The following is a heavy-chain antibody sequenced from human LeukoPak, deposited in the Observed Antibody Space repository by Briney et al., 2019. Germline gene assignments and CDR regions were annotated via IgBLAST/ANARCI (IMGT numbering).Heavy chain of an antibody. CDR2: IIPIFGTA. J-gene: IGHJ3*02. V-gene: IGHV1-69*13. CDR3: ARESRTIPPGAFDI. D-gene: IGHD1-1*01. Sequence: EASEKVSXKVSGGTFSSYAISWVRQPPGQGLEWMGGIIPIFGTAKYAQKFQGRIRITADESTSTAYMELSSLRSEDTAVYYCARESRTIPPGAFDIWGQGTMVTVSS. CDR1: GGTFSSYA.